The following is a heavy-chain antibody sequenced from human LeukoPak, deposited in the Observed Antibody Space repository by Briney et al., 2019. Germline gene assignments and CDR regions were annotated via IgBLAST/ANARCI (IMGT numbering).Heavy chain of an antibody. J-gene: IGHJ4*02. Sequence: GGSLRLSCVASGFTLSSHWMSWVRQAPGKGLEWVAHIKQDGSEKYYVDSVKGRFTISRDNAKNSLYLQMNSLRAEDTAVYYCARVPAISGTYDYWGQGTLVTVSS. CDR3: ARVPAISGTYDY. D-gene: IGHD1-26*01. CDR2: IKQDGSEK. CDR1: GFTLSSHW. V-gene: IGHV3-7*01.